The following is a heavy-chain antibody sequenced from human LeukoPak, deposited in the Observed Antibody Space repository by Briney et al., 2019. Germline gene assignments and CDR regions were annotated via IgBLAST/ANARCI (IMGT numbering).Heavy chain of an antibody. CDR3: AKDTSSWYGNWFDP. Sequence: PGGSLRLSCAASGLTFSSYAMSWVRQAPGKGLEWVSAISGSGGSTYYADSVKGRFTISRDNSKNTLYLQMNSLRAEDTAVYYCAKDTSSWYGNWFDPWGQGTLVTVSS. CDR2: ISGSGGST. J-gene: IGHJ5*02. D-gene: IGHD6-13*01. CDR1: GLTFSSYA. V-gene: IGHV3-23*01.